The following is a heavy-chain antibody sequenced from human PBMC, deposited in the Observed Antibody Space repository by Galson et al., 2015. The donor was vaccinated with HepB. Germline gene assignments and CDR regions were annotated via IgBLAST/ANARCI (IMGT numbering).Heavy chain of an antibody. V-gene: IGHV3-73*01. J-gene: IGHJ6*03. CDR3: TRHGVPYYYGSGSPIMDV. CDR2: IRSKANSYAT. Sequence: SLRLSCAASGFTFSGSAMHWVRQASGKGLEWVGRIRSKANSYATAYAASVKGRFTISRDDSKNTAYLQMNSLKTEDTAVYYCTRHGVPYYYGSGSPIMDVWGKGTTVTVSS. CDR1: GFTFSGSA. D-gene: IGHD3-10*01.